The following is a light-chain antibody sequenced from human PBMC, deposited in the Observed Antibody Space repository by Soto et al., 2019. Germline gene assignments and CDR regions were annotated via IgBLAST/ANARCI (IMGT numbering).Light chain of an antibody. CDR2: NAF. CDR3: QQYVSTPLT. CDR1: QSVSSNY. V-gene: IGKV3-20*01. Sequence: EIVLTQAPGPLSLSPGERATLPCRARQSVSSNYLAWHQQKPGQAPSLLIYNAFSRATGIPDRFSGSGSGTDFTLTISRLEPEDFEVYYCQQYVSTPLTFGGGTKVEIK. J-gene: IGKJ4*01.